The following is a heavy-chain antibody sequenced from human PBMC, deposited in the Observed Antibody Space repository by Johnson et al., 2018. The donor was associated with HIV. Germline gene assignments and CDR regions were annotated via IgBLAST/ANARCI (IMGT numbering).Heavy chain of an antibody. D-gene: IGHD2-8*01. CDR2: LSWIGGNL. CDR1: GFTFDDYA. CDR3: AKDLDTTGEAPGVFDI. J-gene: IGHJ3*02. V-gene: IGHV3-9*01. Sequence: VESGGGLVQPGRSLRLSCAASGFTFDDYAMHWVRQAPGKGLEWVSGLSWIGGNLGYADSVVGRFTISRDNARNSLYLQMNSLRPEDTALYYCAKDLDTTGEAPGVFDIWGQGTMVTVSS.